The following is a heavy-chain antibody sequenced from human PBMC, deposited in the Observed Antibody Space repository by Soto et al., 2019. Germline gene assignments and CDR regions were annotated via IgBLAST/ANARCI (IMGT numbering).Heavy chain of an antibody. CDR1: GYSFTNYW. D-gene: IGHD2-15*01. CDR2: IYPGDSDT. V-gene: IGHV5-51*01. J-gene: IGHJ4*02. CDR3: ARTYQNIVVVVPIFDY. Sequence: GESLKISCKGSGYSFTNYWIAWVRQMPGKGLEWMGIIYPGDSDTRYSPSFQGQVTISADKSISAAYLQWSSLKASDTAMYYCARTYQNIVVVVPIFDYWGQGTLVTVSS.